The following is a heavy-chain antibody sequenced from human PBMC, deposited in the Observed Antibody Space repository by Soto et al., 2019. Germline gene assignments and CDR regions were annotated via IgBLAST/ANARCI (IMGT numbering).Heavy chain of an antibody. CDR3: ARDRDDRSGFVY. D-gene: IGHD3-22*01. Sequence: QVQLVQSGAEVKKPGSSVKVSCKASGGTFSSYAISWVRQAPGQGLEWMGGIIPIFGTANYAQTFQGRVTMYADESNRTAYMELSSLTTEDTAVYYCARDRDDRSGFVYWAQRALITVSS. CDR1: GGTFSSYA. V-gene: IGHV1-69*12. CDR2: IIPIFGTA. J-gene: IGHJ4*02.